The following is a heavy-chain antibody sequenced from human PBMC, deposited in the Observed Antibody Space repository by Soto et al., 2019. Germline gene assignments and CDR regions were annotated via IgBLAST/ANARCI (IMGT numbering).Heavy chain of an antibody. V-gene: IGHV3-53*01. CDR2: IYTDGSA. Sequence: EVQLVESGGGLIQPGGSLRLSCAASGFPGFNFINNYMSWVRQAPGKGLEWVSIIYTDGSAYYADSVKGRFTISRDNSRNTLYLQMNSLRADATAVYYCATSAEGPYFFDYWGLGTLVTVSS. CDR1: GFPGFNFINNY. J-gene: IGHJ4*02. CDR3: ATSAEGPYFFDY.